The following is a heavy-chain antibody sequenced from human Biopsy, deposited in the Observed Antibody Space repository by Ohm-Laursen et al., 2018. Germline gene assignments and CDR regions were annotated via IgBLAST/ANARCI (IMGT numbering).Heavy chain of an antibody. CDR3: ARRGSGGRSFDY. Sequence: PSDTLSLTCSVSGDSINSSYWSWIRQAPGKGLEWIGFISNSGNTNYNPSLKSRVTISADTFKNQFSLKLGSVTVADTAVFYCARRGSGGRSFDYWGQGSLVTVSS. J-gene: IGHJ4*02. V-gene: IGHV4-59*08. CDR2: ISNSGNT. CDR1: GDSINSSY. D-gene: IGHD2-15*01.